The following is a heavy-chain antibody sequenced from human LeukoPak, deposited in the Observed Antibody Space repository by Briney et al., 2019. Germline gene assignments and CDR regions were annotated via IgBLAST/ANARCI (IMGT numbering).Heavy chain of an antibody. J-gene: IGHJ5*02. Sequence: ASVKVSCKASGYTFTGYYMHWVRQAPGKGLEWMGGFDPEDGETIYAQKFQGRVTMTEDTSTDTAYMELSSLRSEDTAVYYCATGQTYYYDSSGYGAGNWFDPWGQGTLVTVSS. V-gene: IGHV1-24*01. CDR3: ATGQTYYYDSSGYGAGNWFDP. D-gene: IGHD3-22*01. CDR1: GYTFTGYY. CDR2: FDPEDGET.